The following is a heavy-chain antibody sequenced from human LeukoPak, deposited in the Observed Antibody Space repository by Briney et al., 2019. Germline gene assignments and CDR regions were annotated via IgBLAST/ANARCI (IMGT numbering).Heavy chain of an antibody. CDR3: ARAYYDILTGYLPFDY. Sequence: SETLSLTCTVSGGSISTYYWSWIRQHPGKGLEWIGYIYYSGSTYYNPSLKSRVTISVDTSKNQFSLKLSSVTAADTAVYYCARAYYDILTGYLPFDYWGQGTLVTVSS. D-gene: IGHD3-9*01. J-gene: IGHJ4*02. V-gene: IGHV4-59*06. CDR1: GGSISTYY. CDR2: IYYSGST.